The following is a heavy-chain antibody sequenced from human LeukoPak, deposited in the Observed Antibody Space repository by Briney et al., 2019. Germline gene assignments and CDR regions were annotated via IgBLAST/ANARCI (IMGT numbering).Heavy chain of an antibody. CDR3: ARESAVADCFDI. CDR2: ISSSASTI. CDR1: GFNFSSFG. V-gene: IGHV3-48*03. J-gene: IGHJ3*02. D-gene: IGHD6-19*01. Sequence: GGSLRLSCAASGFNFSSFGVNWVRQGPGKGLEWVSSISSSASTIYYADSVKGRFTISRDNAKNSLYLQMNGLRAEDTAVYYCARESAVADCFDIWGQGTLVTVSS.